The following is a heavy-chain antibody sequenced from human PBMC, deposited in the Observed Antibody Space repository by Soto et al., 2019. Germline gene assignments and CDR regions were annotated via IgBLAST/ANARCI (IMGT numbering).Heavy chain of an antibody. V-gene: IGHV3-48*02. Sequence: SGGSLRLSCAASGFPFSSYSMNWVRQAPGKGLEWVSYISSSSSTIYYADSVKGRFTISRDNAKNSLYLQMNSLRDEDTAVYYCARPEYSSSSYGMDVWGQGTTVTVSS. J-gene: IGHJ6*02. CDR3: ARPEYSSSSYGMDV. CDR1: GFPFSSYS. CDR2: ISSSSSTI. D-gene: IGHD6-6*01.